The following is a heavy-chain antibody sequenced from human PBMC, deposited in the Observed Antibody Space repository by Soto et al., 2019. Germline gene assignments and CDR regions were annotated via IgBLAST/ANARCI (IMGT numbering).Heavy chain of an antibody. D-gene: IGHD6-13*01. J-gene: IGHJ5*02. Sequence: SVKVSCKASGYTFTGYYMHWVRQAPGQGLEWMGWINPNSGGTNYAQKFQGRVTMTRDTSISTAYMELSGLRSDDTAVYYCARYSSSWTNWFDPWGQGNLVTVSS. CDR3: ARYSSSWTNWFDP. CDR1: GYTFTGYY. CDR2: INPNSGGT. V-gene: IGHV1-2*02.